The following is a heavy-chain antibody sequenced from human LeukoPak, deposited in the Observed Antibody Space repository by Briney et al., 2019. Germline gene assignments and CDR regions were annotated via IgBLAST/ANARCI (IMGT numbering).Heavy chain of an antibody. CDR1: GFTFSSYS. Sequence: GGSLRLSCAASGFTFSSYSMNWVRQAPGKGLEWVSSISSSSSYIYYADSVKGRFTISRDNAKNSLYLQMNGLRAEDTAVYYCARDSAIYSSSSDFDYWGQGTLVTVSS. J-gene: IGHJ4*02. CDR2: ISSSSSYI. D-gene: IGHD6-6*01. CDR3: ARDSAIYSSSSDFDY. V-gene: IGHV3-21*01.